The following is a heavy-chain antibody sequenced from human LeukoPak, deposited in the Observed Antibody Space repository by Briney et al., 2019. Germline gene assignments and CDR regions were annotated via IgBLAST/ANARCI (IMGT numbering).Heavy chain of an antibody. Sequence: SETLSLTCTVSGGSISGYYWSWIRQPPGKGLEWIGEINHSGSTNYNPSLKSRVTISVDTSKNQFSLKLSSVTAADTAVYYCARPMVRGVTQRRDFDYWGQGTLVTVSS. CDR2: INHSGST. D-gene: IGHD3-10*01. V-gene: IGHV4-34*01. CDR3: ARPMVRGVTQRRDFDY. J-gene: IGHJ4*02. CDR1: GGSISGYY.